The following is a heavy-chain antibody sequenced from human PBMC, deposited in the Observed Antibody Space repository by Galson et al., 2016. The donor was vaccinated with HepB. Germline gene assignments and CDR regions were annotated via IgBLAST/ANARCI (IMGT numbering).Heavy chain of an antibody. CDR2: ISGRGGTT. V-gene: IGHV3-23*01. CDR3: AKDQEEKWLVRYDYFGMDV. D-gene: IGHD6-19*01. CDR1: GFTFSKYS. Sequence: SLRLSCAASGFTFSKYSMNWVRQAPGKGLEWVSGISGRGGTTYYADSVRGRVIISRDNSKNTLHLQMNSLRAEDTAVYYCAKDQEEKWLVRYDYFGMDVWGQGTTVTVSS. J-gene: IGHJ6*02.